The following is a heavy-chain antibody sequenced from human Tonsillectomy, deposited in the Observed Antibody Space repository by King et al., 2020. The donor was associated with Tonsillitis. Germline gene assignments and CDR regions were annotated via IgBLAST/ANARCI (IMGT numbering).Heavy chain of an antibody. Sequence: VQLVESGGGLVQPGGSLRLSCAASGFTFSSYWMHWVRQAPGKGLVWVSRINPDGSYTTYADSVKGRFTISRDNAKNSLYLQMNSRGAEDTAVYYCTRDTFGSEDYWGQGTLVTVSS. J-gene: IGHJ4*02. CDR1: GFTFSSYW. D-gene: IGHD3-10*01. V-gene: IGHV3-74*01. CDR3: TRDTFGSEDY. CDR2: INPDGSYT.